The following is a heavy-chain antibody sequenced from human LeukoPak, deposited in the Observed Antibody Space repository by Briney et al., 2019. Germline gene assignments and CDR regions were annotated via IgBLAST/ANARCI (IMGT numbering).Heavy chain of an antibody. CDR2: TYYRSKCSF. CDR1: GDSIFTNNVA. V-gene: IGHV6-1*01. CDR3: ARGKYTSFDN. D-gene: IGHD6-6*01. Sequence: SQTLSLTCAISGDSIFTNNVAWNWIRQSPSRGLEWLGRTYYRSKCSFDYAVSVKSRITINADTSKNQFSLQLSSVTPEDTAVYYCARGKYTSFDNWGQGTLVTVSS. J-gene: IGHJ4*02.